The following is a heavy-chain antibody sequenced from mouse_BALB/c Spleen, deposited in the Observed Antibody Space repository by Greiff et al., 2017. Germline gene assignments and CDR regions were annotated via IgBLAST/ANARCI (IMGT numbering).Heavy chain of an antibody. Sequence: VQLKESGGDLVKPGGSLKLSCAASGFTFSSYGMSWVRQTPDKRLEWVATISSGGSYTYYPDSVKGRFTISRDNAKNTLYLQMSSLKSEDTAMYYCARDYGDYWGQGTTLTVSS. V-gene: IGHV5-6*01. CDR2: ISSGGSYT. J-gene: IGHJ2*01. CDR3: ARDYGDY. D-gene: IGHD1-2*01. CDR1: GFTFSSYG.